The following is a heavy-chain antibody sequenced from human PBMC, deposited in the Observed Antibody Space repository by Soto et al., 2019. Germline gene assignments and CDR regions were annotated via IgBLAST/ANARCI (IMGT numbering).Heavy chain of an antibody. CDR3: AKDGYQVLSKDYYYYMDV. Sequence: GWSLRLSCAASGLVFSIYGMNWVRQAPGKGLEWVPAISGSGSSTNYADSVKGRFTISRDNSKNTVYLQMNTLRAEDTAVYYCAKDGYQVLSKDYYYYMDVWGKGTTVTVSS. CDR2: ISGSGSST. J-gene: IGHJ6*03. D-gene: IGHD2-2*01. V-gene: IGHV3-23*01. CDR1: GLVFSIYG.